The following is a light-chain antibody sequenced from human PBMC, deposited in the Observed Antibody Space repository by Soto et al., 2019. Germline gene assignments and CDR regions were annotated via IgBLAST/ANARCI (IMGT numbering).Light chain of an antibody. V-gene: IGLV2-8*01. J-gene: IGLJ1*01. Sequence: QSVLTQPPSASGTPGQGVTISCSGGSSDVGAYNYVSWYQQHPGTAPKLVIFEVTKRPSGIPDRFSGSKSGNTASLTVSGLQAEDEADYYCSSYAGSNHFVFGTGTKVTVL. CDR2: EVT. CDR3: SSYAGSNHFV. CDR1: SSDVGAYNY.